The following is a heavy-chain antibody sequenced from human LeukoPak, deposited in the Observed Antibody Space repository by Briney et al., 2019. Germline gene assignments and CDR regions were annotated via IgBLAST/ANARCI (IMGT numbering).Heavy chain of an antibody. D-gene: IGHD3-9*01. CDR3: TRDLMDYDVSTGLHHYYMDV. Sequence: GGSLRLSCVASGFTFSSYWMHWVRQDPRKGLVWVSRINGDGRNINYADSVRGRFTISRDNAKNTLYLQMNTLRVEDTAMYYCTRDLMDYDVSTGLHHYYMDVWGQGTTVTVSS. J-gene: IGHJ6*02. CDR1: GFTFSSYW. V-gene: IGHV3-74*01. CDR2: INGDGRNI.